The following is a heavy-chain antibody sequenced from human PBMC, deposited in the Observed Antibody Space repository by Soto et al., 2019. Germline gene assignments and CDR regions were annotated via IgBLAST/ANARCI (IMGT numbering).Heavy chain of an antibody. J-gene: IGHJ6*02. CDR1: GGSVNNANYF. CDR3: GRDADYGGSRGGMDV. CDR2: IYYSGST. V-gene: IGHV4-31*03. D-gene: IGHD4-17*01. Sequence: QVRLEESGPGLVKPSETLSLICSVSGGSVNNANYFWNWIRHHPENGLEWIGYIYYSGSTRYNPSLKTRATLSIDTSKNQFSLRLNSVTVADTAVYFCGRDADYGGSRGGMDVWGRGTTVTVSS.